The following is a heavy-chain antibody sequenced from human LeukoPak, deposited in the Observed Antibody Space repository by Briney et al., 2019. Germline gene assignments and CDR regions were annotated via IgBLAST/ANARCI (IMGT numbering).Heavy chain of an antibody. CDR1: GGTFSSYA. CDR2: IIPIFGTA. CDR3: ARGSQDSPDYDFWSGSTTYFDY. D-gene: IGHD3-3*01. J-gene: IGHJ4*02. Sequence: SVKVSCKASGGTFSSYAIGWVRQAPGQGLEWMGGIIPIFGTANYAQKFQGRVTITADESTSTAYMELSSLRSEDTAVYYCARGSQDSPDYDFWSGSTTYFDYWGQGTLVTVSS. V-gene: IGHV1-69*01.